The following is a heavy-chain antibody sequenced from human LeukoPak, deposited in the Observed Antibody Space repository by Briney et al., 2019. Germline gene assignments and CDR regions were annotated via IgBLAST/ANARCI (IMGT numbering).Heavy chain of an antibody. CDR2: FDPEDGET. J-gene: IGHJ5*02. CDR1: GYTLTELS. V-gene: IGHV1-24*01. D-gene: IGHD3-10*01. CDR3: ATEYYYGSGSYYNRGWFDP. Sequence: ASVKVSCKVSGYTLTELSMHWVRQAPGKGLEGMGGFDPEDGETIYAQKFQGRVTMTEDTSTDTAYMELSSLRSEDTAVYYCATEYYYGSGSYYNRGWFDPWGQGTLVTVSS.